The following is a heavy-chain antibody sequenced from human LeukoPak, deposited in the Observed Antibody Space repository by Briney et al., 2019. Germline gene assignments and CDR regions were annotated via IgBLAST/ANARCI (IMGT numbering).Heavy chain of an antibody. CDR1: GYTFTSYG. V-gene: IGHV1-18*01. Sequence: ASVKVSCKASGYTFTSYGISWVRQAPGRGLEWMGWISAYNGNTNYAQKLQGRVTMTTDTSTSTAYMELRSLRSDDTAVYYCARYQVFGWQWLVHWFDPWGQGTLVTVSS. D-gene: IGHD6-19*01. J-gene: IGHJ5*02. CDR2: ISAYNGNT. CDR3: ARYQVFGWQWLVHWFDP.